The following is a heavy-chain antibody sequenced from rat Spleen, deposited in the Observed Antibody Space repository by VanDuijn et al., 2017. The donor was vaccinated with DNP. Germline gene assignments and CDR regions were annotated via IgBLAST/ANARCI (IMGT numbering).Heavy chain of an antibody. CDR1: GFSITSNY. J-gene: IGHJ1*01. CDR3: ARGNDDYYPNWYFDF. D-gene: IGHD1-12*03. Sequence: EVQLQESGPGLVKPSQSLSLTCSVTGFSITSNYWGWIRKFPGNKMEWIGHISYSGSTRYNPSLKSRISITRDTSNNQFFLQLKSVTTEDTATYYCARGNDDYYPNWYFDFWGPGTMVTVSS. CDR2: ISYSGST. V-gene: IGHV3-1*01.